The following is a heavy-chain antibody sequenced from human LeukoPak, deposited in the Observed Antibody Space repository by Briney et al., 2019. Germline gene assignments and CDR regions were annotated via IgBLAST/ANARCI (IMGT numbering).Heavy chain of an antibody. CDR2: INPNSGGT. D-gene: IGHD2-2*01. Sequence: ASVKVSCKASGGTFSSYAISWVRQAPGQGLEWMGWINPNSGGTNYAQKFQGRVTMTRDTSIGTAYMELSRLRSDDTAVYYCARDRGPAVPAAITSWNYYYMDVWGKGTTVTVSS. CDR3: ARDRGPAVPAAITSWNYYYMDV. V-gene: IGHV1-2*02. CDR1: GGTFSSYA. J-gene: IGHJ6*03.